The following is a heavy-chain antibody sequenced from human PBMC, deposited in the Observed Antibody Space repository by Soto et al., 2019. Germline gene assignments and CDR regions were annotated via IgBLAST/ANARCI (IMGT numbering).Heavy chain of an antibody. J-gene: IGHJ6*02. CDR1: GYTFTSYY. Sequence: GASVKVSCKASGYTFTSYYMHWVRQAPGQGLEWMGIINPSGGSTSYAQKFQGRVTMTRDTSTSTVYMELSSLRSEDTAVYYCAREREYYYDSSGYYGGYYYYGMDVWGQGTTVTVSS. CDR2: INPSGGST. D-gene: IGHD3-22*01. CDR3: AREREYYYDSSGYYGGYYYYGMDV. V-gene: IGHV1-46*01.